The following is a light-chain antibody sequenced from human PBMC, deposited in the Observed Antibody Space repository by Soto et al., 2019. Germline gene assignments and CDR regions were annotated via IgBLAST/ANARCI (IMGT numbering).Light chain of an antibody. J-gene: IGKJ1*01. CDR1: QSVSGW. Sequence: DIQMTQSPSTLSASVGDTVTVTCRAGQSVSGWLAWYQQKPGEAPKLLIYAASTLETGVPSRFSGSGYGTEFTLTIASLQPDDSATYYCQQYNSFSKTFGRGTKVDIK. CDR2: AAS. V-gene: IGKV1-5*01. CDR3: QQYNSFSKT.